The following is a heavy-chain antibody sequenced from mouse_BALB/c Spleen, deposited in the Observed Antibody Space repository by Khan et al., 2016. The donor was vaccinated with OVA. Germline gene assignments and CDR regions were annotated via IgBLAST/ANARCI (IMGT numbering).Heavy chain of an antibody. V-gene: IGHV5-6*01. J-gene: IGHJ3*01. CDR3: TRLAYYYDSERFAY. CDR1: GFTFSTYG. CDR2: VSTGGSYT. Sequence: EVELVESGGDLVKPGGSLKFSCAASGFTFSTYGMSWVRQTPDKRLEWVATVSTGGSYTYYPDRVKGRFTISRDNAKNTLYLQMSGLKSEDTAMFYCTRLAYYYDSERFAYWGQGTLVTVSA. D-gene: IGHD1-1*01.